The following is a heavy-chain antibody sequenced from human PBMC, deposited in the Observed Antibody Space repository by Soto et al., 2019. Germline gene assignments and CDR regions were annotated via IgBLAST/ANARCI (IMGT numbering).Heavy chain of an antibody. CDR2: ITGGGTDT. J-gene: IGHJ4*02. D-gene: IGHD2-8*02. CDR1: GFTFSTYA. Sequence: GGSLRLSCAASGFTFSTYAMNWVRQAPGKRLEWVSSITGGGTDTYYADSVKGRFTISRDNSKNTLYLQMSSLRAEDTAVYYCAKGSRGHCTGVTCYPFDYWGQGTLVTVSS. CDR3: AKGSRGHCTGVTCYPFDY. V-gene: IGHV3-23*01.